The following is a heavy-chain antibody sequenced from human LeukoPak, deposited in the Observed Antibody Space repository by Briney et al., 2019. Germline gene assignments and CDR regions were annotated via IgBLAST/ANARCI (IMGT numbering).Heavy chain of an antibody. CDR1: GRSFSASY. CDR3: ARYSSTGYDAFDI. Sequence: PSETLSLTCAVYGRSFSASYSGWIRQPAGRGLEWIGCIYTSGSTNYNSSLKRRVTISVDTCKSQSSLKLSSVSAADTAVYYCARYSSTGYDAFDIWGQGTIVTV. J-gene: IGHJ3*02. D-gene: IGHD6-25*01. CDR2: IYTSGST. V-gene: IGHV4-59*10.